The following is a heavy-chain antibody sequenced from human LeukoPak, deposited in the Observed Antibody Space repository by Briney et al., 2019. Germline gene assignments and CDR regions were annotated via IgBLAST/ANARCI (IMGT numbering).Heavy chain of an antibody. V-gene: IGHV3-23*01. CDR1: GFTFSNYG. CDR2: ISGSGGAT. CDR3: AKDAGCPLFEY. J-gene: IGHJ4*02. Sequence: PGGSLRLSCAVSGFTFSNYGMSWVRQAPGKGLEWVSAISGSGGATYYADSVKGRFTISRDNAKNSLYLQMNSLRAEDTAVYFCAKDAGCPLFEYWGQGTLVTVSS.